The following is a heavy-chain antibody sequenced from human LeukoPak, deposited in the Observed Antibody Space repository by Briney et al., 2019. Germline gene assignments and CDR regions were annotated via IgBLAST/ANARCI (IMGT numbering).Heavy chain of an antibody. CDR1: GGTFSSYA. CDR3: ARRGWAYYYDSSAFGAFDI. Sequence: ASVKVSCKASGGTFSSYAISWVRQAPGQGLDWMGRIIPIFGTANYAQKFQGRVTITTDESTSTACMELSSLRSEGTAVYYCARRGWAYYYDSSAFGAFDIWGQGTMVTVSS. CDR2: IIPIFGTA. V-gene: IGHV1-69*05. D-gene: IGHD3-22*01. J-gene: IGHJ3*02.